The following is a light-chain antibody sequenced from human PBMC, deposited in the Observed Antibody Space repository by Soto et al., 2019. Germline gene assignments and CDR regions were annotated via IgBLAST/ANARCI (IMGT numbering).Light chain of an antibody. CDR1: QSVSSSH. V-gene: IGKV3-20*01. CDR3: QQYGSSPRT. Sequence: EIVLTQSPGTLSLSPVERATLSCMASQSVSSSHLAWYQQKPGQAPRLLISGASSRATGIPDRFTGSGSGTDFTLTISRLEPEDFAVYYCQQYGSSPRTFGQGTKVDIK. J-gene: IGKJ1*01. CDR2: GAS.